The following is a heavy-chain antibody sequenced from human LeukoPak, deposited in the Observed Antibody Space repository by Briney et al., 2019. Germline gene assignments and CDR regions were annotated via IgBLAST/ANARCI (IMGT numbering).Heavy chain of an antibody. J-gene: IGHJ5*02. Sequence: ASVKVSCKASGYTFTSYGISWVRQAPGQGLEWMGWISAYNGNTNYAQKLQGRVTMTTDTSTSTAYVELRSLRSDDTAVYYCARDPGTYYDFWSGYYKGYNWFDPWGQGTLVTVSS. CDR3: ARDPGTYYDFWSGYYKGYNWFDP. D-gene: IGHD3-3*01. CDR1: GYTFTSYG. CDR2: ISAYNGNT. V-gene: IGHV1-18*01.